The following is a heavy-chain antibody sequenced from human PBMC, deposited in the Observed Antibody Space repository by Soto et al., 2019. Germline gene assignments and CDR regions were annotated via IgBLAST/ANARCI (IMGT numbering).Heavy chain of an antibody. CDR3: ARVPVVTHDAFDI. J-gene: IGHJ3*02. Sequence: SETLSLTCTVSGGSISSYYWSWIRQPPGKGLEWIGYIYYSGSTNYNPSLKSRVTISVDTSKNQFSLKLSSVTAADTAVYYCARVPVVTHDAFDIWGQGTMVTVS. CDR2: IYYSGST. CDR1: GGSISSYY. V-gene: IGHV4-59*01. D-gene: IGHD2-15*01.